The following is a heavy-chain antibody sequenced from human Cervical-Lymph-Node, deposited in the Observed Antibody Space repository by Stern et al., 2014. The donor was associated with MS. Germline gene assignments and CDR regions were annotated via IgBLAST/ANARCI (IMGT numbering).Heavy chain of an antibody. J-gene: IGHJ4*02. D-gene: IGHD1-7*01. V-gene: IGHV3-48*01. CDR3: ARDAEELAYDY. Sequence: VQLVQSGGGLVQPGGSLRLSCAASGFTFCAYGMNWVRQAPGKGLEWVSFISSSGTTIFYADSLKGRFTISRDNARNSLYLQMSSLGVEDTAVYYCARDAEELAYDYWGQGTLVTVSS. CDR1: GFTFCAYG. CDR2: ISSSGTTI.